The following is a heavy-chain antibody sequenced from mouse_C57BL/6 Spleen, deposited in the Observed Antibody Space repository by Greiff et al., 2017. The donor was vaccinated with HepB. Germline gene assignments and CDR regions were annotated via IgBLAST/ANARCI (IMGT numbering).Heavy chain of an antibody. CDR1: GFTFSSYA. Sequence: EVQLQQSGGGLVKPGGSLKLSCAASGFTFSSYAMSWVRQTPEKRLEWVATISDGGSYTYYPDNVKGRFTISRDNAKNNLSLQMSHLKSEDTAMYYCAREWIYYDYGRIPFAYWGQGTLVTVSA. CDR3: AREWIYYDYGRIPFAY. CDR2: ISDGGSYT. V-gene: IGHV5-4*01. J-gene: IGHJ3*01. D-gene: IGHD2-4*01.